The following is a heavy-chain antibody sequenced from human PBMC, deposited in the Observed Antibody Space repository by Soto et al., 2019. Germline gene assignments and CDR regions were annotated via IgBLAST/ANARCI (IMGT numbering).Heavy chain of an antibody. CDR3: ARATGLGAVAVYY. CDR2: IHHSGSS. J-gene: IGHJ4*02. Sequence: QLQMQESGSGLVKPSQTLSLTCAVSGVSINSGGYSWSWIRQPPGKCLEWIGYIHHSGSSCYNPTLKSRVTISVDRSKNQFSLKLSSVTAADTAVYYCARATGLGAVAVYYCFQGTLITVSS. CDR1: GVSINSGGYS. V-gene: IGHV4-30-2*01. D-gene: IGHD6-19*01.